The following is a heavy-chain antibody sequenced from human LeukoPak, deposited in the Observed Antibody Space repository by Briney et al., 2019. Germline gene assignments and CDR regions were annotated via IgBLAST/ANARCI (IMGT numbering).Heavy chain of an antibody. J-gene: IGHJ4*02. CDR3: VRGVGYCSSTSCYDY. D-gene: IGHD2-2*01. CDR1: GFTFSSYG. CDR2: ISYDGSNK. Sequence: PGRSLRLSCAASGFTFSSYGMHWVRQAPGKGLEWVAVISYDGSNKYYADSVKGRFTISRDNSKNTLYLQMNSLRAEDTAVYYCVRGVGYCSSTSCYDYWGQGTLVTVSS. V-gene: IGHV3-30*03.